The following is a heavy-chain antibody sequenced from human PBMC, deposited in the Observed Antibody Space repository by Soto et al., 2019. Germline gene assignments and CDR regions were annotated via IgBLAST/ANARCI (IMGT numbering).Heavy chain of an antibody. CDR2: ISYDGSNK. D-gene: IGHD3-3*01. CDR3: ARGGPAWKSGDYPDDY. Sequence: GGSLRLSCAASGFPFSSYAMHLVRQSPGKGLEWVAVISYDGSNKYYADSVKGRFTISRDNSKNTLYLQMNSLRAEDTAVYYCARGGPAWKSGDYPDDYWGQGTLVTVSS. J-gene: IGHJ4*02. CDR1: GFPFSSYA. V-gene: IGHV3-30-3*01.